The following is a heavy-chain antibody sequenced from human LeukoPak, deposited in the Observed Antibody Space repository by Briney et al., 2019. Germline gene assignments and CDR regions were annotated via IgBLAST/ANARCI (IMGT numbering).Heavy chain of an antibody. J-gene: IGHJ6*03. D-gene: IGHD2-2*01. CDR1: GFNFSSYG. V-gene: IGHV3-33*06. CDR2: IWYDGTNK. CDR3: AKTIVQAAPIYYDYMGV. Sequence: GGSLRLSCEAPGFNFSSYGMHWVRQAPGKGLEWVGVIWYDGTNKQYADSVKGRFTISRDNSMNTLYLLMNSLRAEDTAVYYCAKTIVQAAPIYYDYMGVWGNGTTLTVS.